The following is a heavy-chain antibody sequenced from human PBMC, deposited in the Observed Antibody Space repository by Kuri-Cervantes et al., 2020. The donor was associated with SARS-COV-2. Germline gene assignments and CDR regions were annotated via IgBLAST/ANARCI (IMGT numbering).Heavy chain of an antibody. V-gene: IGHV4-34*01. CDR1: GGSFSGYY. J-gene: IGHJ3*02. Sequence: SQTLSHTGAVFGGSFSGYYWRWIRQPPGKGRGWIGEINDSGSTNYNPSLKSRVTISVDTSKNQFPLKLSSVTAADTAVYYCARALPWELRGNVAFDIWGQGTMVTVSS. CDR2: INDSGST. D-gene: IGHD1-26*01. CDR3: ARALPWELRGNVAFDI.